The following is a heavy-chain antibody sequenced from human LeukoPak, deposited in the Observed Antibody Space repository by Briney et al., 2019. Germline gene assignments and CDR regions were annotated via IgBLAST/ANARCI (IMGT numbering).Heavy chain of an antibody. J-gene: IGHJ6*02. CDR3: ARRPDCSGSDCYGMDV. Sequence: PGGSLRLSCAASGFTFSSYGMHWVRQAPGKGLEWVAVIWYDGSNKYYADSVKGRFTISRDNANDSLFLQMNSLRADDTAVYYCARRPDCSGSDCYGMDVWGQGTTVTVSS. D-gene: IGHD2-15*01. CDR2: IWYDGSNK. V-gene: IGHV3-33*01. CDR1: GFTFSSYG.